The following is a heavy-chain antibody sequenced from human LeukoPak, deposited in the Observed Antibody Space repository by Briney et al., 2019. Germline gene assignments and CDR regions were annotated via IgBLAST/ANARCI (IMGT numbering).Heavy chain of an antibody. V-gene: IGHV3-7*03. CDR2: INSDGSEG. CDR3: ARSSYSSSSSV. D-gene: IGHD6-6*01. CDR1: GFTFSGFW. J-gene: IGHJ3*01. Sequence: PGGSLRLSCAVSGFTFSGFWMSWSRQAPRKGLEWVASINSDGSEGYYADVVKGRFTISRDSAKNSLYLQINSLRAEDTAVYYCARSSYSSSSSVWGQGTMVTVSS.